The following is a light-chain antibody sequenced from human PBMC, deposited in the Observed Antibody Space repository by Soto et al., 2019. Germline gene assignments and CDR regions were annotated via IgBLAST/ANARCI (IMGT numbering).Light chain of an antibody. Sequence: DIHITQSPSSLSASVGDRVTITCRASQGISNYLAWYQQKPGKVPKLLIYAASTLQSGVPSRLSGSGSGTDFTLTISSLQPEDVATYYCQKYNSAPRTFGQGTKVDIK. CDR2: AAS. J-gene: IGKJ1*01. CDR3: QKYNSAPRT. CDR1: QGISNY. V-gene: IGKV1-27*01.